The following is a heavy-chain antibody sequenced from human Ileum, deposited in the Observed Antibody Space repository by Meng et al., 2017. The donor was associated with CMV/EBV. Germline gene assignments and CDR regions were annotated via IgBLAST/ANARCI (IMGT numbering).Heavy chain of an antibody. CDR1: TFTDFS. D-gene: IGHD2-15*01. CDR3: ARWDGYCRGGSCYDFDH. CDR2: INPISGGT. V-gene: IGHV1-2*02. Sequence: TFTDFSIHCVRQAPGPGLEWIGWINPISGGTVAAQSFQGRVTMTRDTSISTAYMELSRLTSDDTALYYVARWDGYCRGGSCYDFDHWGQGTLVTVSS. J-gene: IGHJ4*02.